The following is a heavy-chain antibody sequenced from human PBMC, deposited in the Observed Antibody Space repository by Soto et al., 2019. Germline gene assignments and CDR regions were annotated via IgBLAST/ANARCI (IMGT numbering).Heavy chain of an antibody. CDR1: GGSISSYY. D-gene: IGHD5-12*01. V-gene: IGHV4-59*01. Sequence: SETLSLTCTVSGGSISSYYWSWIRQPPGKGLEWIGYIYYSGSTNYNPSLKSRVTISVDTSKNQFSLKLSSVTAADTAVYYCARDQGGGYSGYERYYYGMDVWGQGTTVTVSS. CDR2: IYYSGST. CDR3: ARDQGGGYSGYERYYYGMDV. J-gene: IGHJ6*02.